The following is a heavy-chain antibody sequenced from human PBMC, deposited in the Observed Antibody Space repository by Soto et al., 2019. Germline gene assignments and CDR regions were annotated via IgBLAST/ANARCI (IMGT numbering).Heavy chain of an antibody. CDR1: GYSISSGYH. CDR2: VHYSGNT. D-gene: IGHD6-13*01. Sequence: PSETLSLTCTVSGYSISSGYHWAWIRQPPGKGLEWLGSVHYSGNTYYNPSLKSRLTISVDKSKNQFSLNLSSVTAADTAVYYCTRDASRDSSARGWFDPWGPGTLVTVSS. CDR3: TRDASRDSSARGWFDP. J-gene: IGHJ5*02. V-gene: IGHV4-38-2*02.